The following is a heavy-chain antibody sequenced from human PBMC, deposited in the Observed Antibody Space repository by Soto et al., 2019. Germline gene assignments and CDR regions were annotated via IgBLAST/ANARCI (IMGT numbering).Heavy chain of an antibody. D-gene: IGHD1-26*01. CDR3: ARRGVANSRDAFDI. CDR2: AIPVYGST. V-gene: IGHV1-69*01. CDR1: GGTFSNYA. Sequence: QVRLVQSGAEVKKPGTSVKVSCEVSGGTFSNYAITWVRQAPGQGLEWLGGAIPVYGSTNYAQKFQGRVTITAGESATTTFMELSSLRSDDTAVYYCARRGVANSRDAFDIWGQGTLVTVS. J-gene: IGHJ3*02.